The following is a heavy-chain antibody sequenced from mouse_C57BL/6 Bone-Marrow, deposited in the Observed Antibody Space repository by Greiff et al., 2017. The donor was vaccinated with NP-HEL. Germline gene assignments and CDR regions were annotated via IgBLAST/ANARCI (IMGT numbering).Heavy chain of an antibody. CDR2: IYPGDGDT. CDR3: ARDGGIYYGSSYRYFDV. Sequence: VQLQQSGASVKISCKASGYAFSSYWMNWVKQRPGKGLEWIGQIYPGDGDTNYNGKFKGKATLTADKSSSTAYMQLSSLTSEDSAVYFCARDGGIYYGSSYRYFDVWGTGTTVTVSS. J-gene: IGHJ1*03. D-gene: IGHD1-1*01. V-gene: IGHV1-80*01. CDR1: GYAFSSYW.